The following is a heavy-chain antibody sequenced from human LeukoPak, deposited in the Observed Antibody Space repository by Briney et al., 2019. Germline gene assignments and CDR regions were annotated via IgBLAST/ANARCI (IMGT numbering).Heavy chain of an antibody. CDR1: GFAFSDCA. V-gene: IGHV3-23*01. CDR2: ISGSGGST. D-gene: IGHD3-10*01. CDR3: AKADGSGSYSDF. Sequence: PGGSLRLSCAASGFAFSDCAMSWVRQAPGKGLEWVSTISGSGGSTYYADSVKGRFTISRDNSKSTLYLQMNSLRAEDTAVYYCAKADGSGSYSDFWGQGTLVTVSS. J-gene: IGHJ4*02.